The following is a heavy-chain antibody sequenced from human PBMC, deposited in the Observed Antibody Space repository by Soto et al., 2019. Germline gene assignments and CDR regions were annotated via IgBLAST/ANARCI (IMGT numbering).Heavy chain of an antibody. V-gene: IGHV4-59*01. J-gene: IGHJ3*02. CDR2: IYYSGST. D-gene: IGHD3-3*01. CDR3: ARASAIFGVVIVYGGAFDI. CDR1: GGSISSYY. Sequence: SETLSLTCTVSGGSISSYYWSWIRQPPGKGLEWIGYIYYSGSTNYNPSLKSRVTISVDTSKNQFSLKLSSVTAADTAVYYCARASAIFGVVIVYGGAFDIWGQGTMVTVSS.